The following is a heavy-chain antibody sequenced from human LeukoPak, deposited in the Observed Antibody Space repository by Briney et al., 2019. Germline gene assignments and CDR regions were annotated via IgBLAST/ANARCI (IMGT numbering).Heavy chain of an antibody. CDR3: ARDLEHIVVVTAGSYYYYGMDV. V-gene: IGHV3-21*01. CDR1: GFTFSSYS. J-gene: IGHJ6*02. CDR2: ISSSSSYI. D-gene: IGHD2-21*02. Sequence: PGGSLRLSCAASGFTFSSYSMNWVRQAPGKGLEWVSSISSSSSYIYYADSVKGRFTISRDNAKNSLYLQMNSLRAEDTAVYYCARDLEHIVVVTAGSYYYYGMDVWGQGTTVTVSS.